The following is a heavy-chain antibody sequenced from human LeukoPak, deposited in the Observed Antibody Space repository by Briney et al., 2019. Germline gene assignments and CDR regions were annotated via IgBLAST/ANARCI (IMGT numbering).Heavy chain of an antibody. J-gene: IGHJ3*02. Sequence: ASVKVSCKASGYIFTAYDLHWVRQAPGLGLEWMGRIIPNSGATNYAQNFQGRVTLTRDTSISTTYMELSRLSPDDTAIYYCARGTSGGFDIWGQGTMVTVSS. V-gene: IGHV1-2*06. CDR1: GYIFTAYD. CDR2: IIPNSGAT. D-gene: IGHD2-15*01. CDR3: ARGTSGGFDI.